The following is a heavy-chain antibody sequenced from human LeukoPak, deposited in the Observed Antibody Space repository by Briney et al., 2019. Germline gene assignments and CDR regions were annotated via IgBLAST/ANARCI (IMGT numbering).Heavy chain of an antibody. CDR3: ARVIAAAAYFDY. D-gene: IGHD6-13*01. Sequence: SETLSLTCTVSGGSISSGDYYWSRIRQPPGKGLEWIGYIYYSGSTYYNPSLKSRVTISVDTSKNQFSLKLSSVTAADTAVYYCARVIAAAAYFDYWGQGTLVTVSS. J-gene: IGHJ4*02. CDR1: GGSISSGDYY. CDR2: IYYSGST. V-gene: IGHV4-30-4*01.